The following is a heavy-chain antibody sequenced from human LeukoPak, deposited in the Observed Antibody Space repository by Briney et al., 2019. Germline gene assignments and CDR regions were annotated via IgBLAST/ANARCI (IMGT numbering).Heavy chain of an antibody. CDR2: IATSSSTI. CDR3: ARFAAGGSYYYYMDV. CDR1: GFTFSTYT. D-gene: IGHD6-25*01. V-gene: IGHV3-48*01. Sequence: PGGSLRLSCAASGFTFSTYTMSWVRQPPGKGLEWVSNIATSSSTIYYADSVKGRFTISRDNAKNSLYLQMNSLRADDTAVYYCARFAAGGSYYYYMDVWGKGTTVTVSS. J-gene: IGHJ6*03.